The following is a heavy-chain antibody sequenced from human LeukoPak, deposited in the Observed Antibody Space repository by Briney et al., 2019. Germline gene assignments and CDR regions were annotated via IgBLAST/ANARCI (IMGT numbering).Heavy chain of an antibody. V-gene: IGHV4-39*07. CDR1: GGSISRSSHF. CDR2: MYQSGTT. Sequence: PSETLSLTCTVSGGSISRSSHFWGWIRQPPGKGLEWIGSMYQSGTTHYNPTLKSRVTISLDTSQNQFSLNLTSVTAADTAVYYCASLLRVVPGDYWGQGTLVTVSS. D-gene: IGHD3-3*01. CDR3: ASLLRVVPGDY. J-gene: IGHJ4*02.